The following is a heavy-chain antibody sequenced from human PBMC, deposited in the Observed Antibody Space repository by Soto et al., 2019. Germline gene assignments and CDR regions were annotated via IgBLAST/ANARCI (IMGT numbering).Heavy chain of an antibody. CDR2: INHSGST. J-gene: IGHJ5*02. V-gene: IGHV4-34*01. CDR3: ARAPPIVATIYNWFDP. CDR1: GGSFSGYY. Sequence: SETLSLTCAVYGGSFSGYYWSWIRQPPGKGLEWIGEINHSGSTNYNPSLKSRVTISVDTSKNQFSLKLSSVTAADTAVYYCARAPPIVATIYNWFDPWGQGTLVTVSS. D-gene: IGHD5-12*01.